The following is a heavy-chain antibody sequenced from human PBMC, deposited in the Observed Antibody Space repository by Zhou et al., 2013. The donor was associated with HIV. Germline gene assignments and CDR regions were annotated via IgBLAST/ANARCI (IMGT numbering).Heavy chain of an antibody. CDR1: GGSISSHY. Sequence: QVQLQESGPGLVKPSETLSLTCTVSGGSISSHYWSWIRQPPGKGLEWIGYIYYSGSTNYNPSLKSRVTISVDTSKNQFSLKLSSVTAADTAVYYCARTTVTRDYYYMDVWGKGTTGHRLL. D-gene: IGHD4-4*01. CDR2: IYYSGST. J-gene: IGHJ6*03. V-gene: IGHV4-59*11. CDR3: ARTTVTRDYYYMDV.